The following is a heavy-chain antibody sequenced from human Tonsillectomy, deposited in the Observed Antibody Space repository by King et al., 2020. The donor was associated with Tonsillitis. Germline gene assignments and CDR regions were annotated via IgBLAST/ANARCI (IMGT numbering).Heavy chain of an antibody. Sequence: VQLVESGGGLVQPGGSLRLSCAASGFTFSSYAMSWVRQAPGKGLEWVSAIMGSGGSTYYADSVKGRFTISRDNSKNTLYLQMNSLRAEDTAVYYCAKEIVGATTWYYGMDVWGQGTTVTVSS. V-gene: IGHV3-23*04. CDR2: IMGSGGST. D-gene: IGHD1-26*01. CDR1: GFTFSSYA. J-gene: IGHJ6*02. CDR3: AKEIVGATTWYYGMDV.